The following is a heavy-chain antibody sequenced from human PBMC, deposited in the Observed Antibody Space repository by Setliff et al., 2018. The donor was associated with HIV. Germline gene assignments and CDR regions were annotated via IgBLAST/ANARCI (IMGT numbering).Heavy chain of an antibody. J-gene: IGHJ6*02. CDR1: GYTLTAYG. D-gene: IGHD3-10*01. V-gene: IGHV1-18*01. Sequence: ASVKVSCKISGYTLTAYGLNWVRQAPGQGPEWMGWFTSYNNQAEYAPKFQGRVTMTIDTSTSTAYMELMNLKYDDTAVYYCARGGDPPYYFLGMDVWGQGTTVTVSS. CDR2: FTSYNNQA. CDR3: ARGGDPPYYFLGMDV.